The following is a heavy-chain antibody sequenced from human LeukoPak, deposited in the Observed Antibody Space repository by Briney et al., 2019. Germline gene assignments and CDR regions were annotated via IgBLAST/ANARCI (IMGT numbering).Heavy chain of an antibody. Sequence: GGSLRLSCAASGFTFDDYTMHRVRQAPGKGLEWVSLISWDGGSTYYADSVKGRFTISRDNSKNSLYLQMNSLRTEDTALYYCAKDVGSSWYFDYWGQGTLVTVSS. CDR2: ISWDGGST. J-gene: IGHJ4*02. CDR3: AKDVGSSWYFDY. D-gene: IGHD6-13*01. CDR1: GFTFDDYT. V-gene: IGHV3-43*01.